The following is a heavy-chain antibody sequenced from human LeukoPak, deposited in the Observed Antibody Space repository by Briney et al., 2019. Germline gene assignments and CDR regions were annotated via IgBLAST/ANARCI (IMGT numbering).Heavy chain of an antibody. Sequence: PGGSLRLSCAASGFTFSSYAMSWVRQAPGKGLEWVSAISGSGGSTYYADSVKGRFTISRDNSKNTLYLQMNSLRAEDTAVYYCATLSSRVRGVTPDYWDQGTLVTVSS. CDR3: ATLSSRVRGVTPDY. CDR2: ISGSGGST. J-gene: IGHJ4*02. CDR1: GFTFSSYA. V-gene: IGHV3-23*01. D-gene: IGHD3-10*01.